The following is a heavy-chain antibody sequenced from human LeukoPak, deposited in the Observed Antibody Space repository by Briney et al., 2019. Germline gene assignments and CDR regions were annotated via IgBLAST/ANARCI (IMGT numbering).Heavy chain of an antibody. V-gene: IGHV3-23*01. CDR1: AFTFNSYA. CDR2: ISGGGGTT. Sequence: GGSLRLSCAASAFTFNSYAMSWVRQAPGKGLEWVSAISGGGGTTYYADAVKGRFTIDRDNPKNTLYLQMDSLRAGDRGVYYCEKDRGVVVNVILMSWVRGTLVSVSA. CDR3: EKDRGVVVNVILMS. D-gene: IGHD2-15*01. J-gene: IGHJ4*02.